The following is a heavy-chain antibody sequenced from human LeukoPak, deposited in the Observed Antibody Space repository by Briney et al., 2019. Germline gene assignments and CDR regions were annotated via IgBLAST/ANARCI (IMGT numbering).Heavy chain of an antibody. D-gene: IGHD4-17*01. Sequence: GGSLRLSCAASGFTFSSYAMSWVRQAPGKGLEWVSAISGSGGSTYYADSVKGRLTISRGNSKNTLYLQMNSLRAEDTAVYYCAMGHEYGDYFDYWGQGTLVTVSS. CDR1: GFTFSSYA. V-gene: IGHV3-23*01. J-gene: IGHJ4*02. CDR2: ISGSGGST. CDR3: AMGHEYGDYFDY.